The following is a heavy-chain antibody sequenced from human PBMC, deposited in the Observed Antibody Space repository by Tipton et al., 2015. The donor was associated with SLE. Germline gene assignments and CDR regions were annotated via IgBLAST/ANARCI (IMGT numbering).Heavy chain of an antibody. V-gene: IGHV4-59*01. J-gene: IGHJ4*02. CDR1: GGSMTNYY. CDR2: IYYSGST. D-gene: IGHD6-19*01. Sequence: TLSLTCIVSGGSMTNYYWSWIRQPPGKGLEWIGYIYYSGSTNYNPSLKSRVTISVDTSKNQFSLKLSSVTAADTAVYYCASWSPERTSGWSRFDYWGQGTLVTVSS. CDR3: ASWSPERTSGWSRFDY.